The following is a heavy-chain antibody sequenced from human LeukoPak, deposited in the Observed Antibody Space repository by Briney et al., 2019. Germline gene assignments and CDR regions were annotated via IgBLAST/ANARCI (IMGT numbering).Heavy chain of an antibody. J-gene: IGHJ4*02. CDR1: GGSISSSSYY. V-gene: IGHV4-39*07. Sequence: ASETLSLTCTVSGGSISSSSYYWGWIRQPPGKGLEWIGSIYYSGSTYYNPSLKSRVTISVDTSKNQFSLKLSSVTAADTAVYYCARGRKYYYGSGSYYPGFGYWGQGTLVTVSS. CDR2: IYYSGST. D-gene: IGHD3-10*01. CDR3: ARGRKYYYGSGSYYPGFGY.